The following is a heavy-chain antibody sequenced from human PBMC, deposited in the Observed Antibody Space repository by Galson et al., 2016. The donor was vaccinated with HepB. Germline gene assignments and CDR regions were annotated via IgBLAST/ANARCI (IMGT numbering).Heavy chain of an antibody. CDR1: GVSVSSRNYY. Sequence: ETLSLTCTVSGVSVSSRNYYWSWVRQSPGRGLEWIGKIYSSGSSDYNPSLKSRVTFSLDTSKNQLSLNLRSVTAADTAVYYCARVSQYELLSSVRYYDYGLDVWGQGTTVTVSS. D-gene: IGHD2-15*01. V-gene: IGHV4-61*01. CDR2: IYSSGSS. J-gene: IGHJ6*02. CDR3: ARVSQYELLSSVRYYDYGLDV.